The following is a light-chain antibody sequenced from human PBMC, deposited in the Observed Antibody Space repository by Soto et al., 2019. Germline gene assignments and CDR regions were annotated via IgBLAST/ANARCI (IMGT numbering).Light chain of an antibody. CDR1: SANIGAGYD. Sequence: QSVLTQPPSVSGAPGQRVTISCTGSSANIGAGYDVLWYQQLPGTAPKLIIYGNTNRPSGVPDRFFGSISGTSASLAITGLQAEDEADYYCQSYDSSPTGSKVFGGGTKLTVL. CDR3: QSYDSSPTGSKV. CDR2: GNT. J-gene: IGLJ2*01. V-gene: IGLV1-40*01.